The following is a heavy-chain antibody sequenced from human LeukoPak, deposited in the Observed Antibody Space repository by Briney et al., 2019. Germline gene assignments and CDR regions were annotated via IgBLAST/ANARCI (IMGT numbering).Heavy chain of an antibody. CDR1: GGTFSSYA. CDR2: IIPIFGTA. J-gene: IGHJ4*02. Sequence: SVKVSCKASGGTFSSYAISWVRQAPGQGLEWMGGIIPIFGTANYAQKFQGRVTITTDESTSTAYMELSSLRSEDTAVYYCARENVAMATIFFDYWGQGTLVTVSS. V-gene: IGHV1-69*05. D-gene: IGHD5-24*01. CDR3: ARENVAMATIFFDY.